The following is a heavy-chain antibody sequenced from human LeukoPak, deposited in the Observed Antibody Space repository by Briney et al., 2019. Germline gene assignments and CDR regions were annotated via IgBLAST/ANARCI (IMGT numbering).Heavy chain of an antibody. CDR1: GFTFNDYA. V-gene: IGHV3-9*01. CDR2: ISWNSGSI. CDR3: AKDLSLYSSGHDY. Sequence: GGSLRLSCPASGFTFNDYAMHWVRQAPGKGLEWVSGISWNSGSIGYADSVKGRFTISRDNAKNSLYLQMNSLRAEDTAFYYCAKDLSLYSSGHDYWGQGTLVTVSS. D-gene: IGHD6-19*01. J-gene: IGHJ4*02.